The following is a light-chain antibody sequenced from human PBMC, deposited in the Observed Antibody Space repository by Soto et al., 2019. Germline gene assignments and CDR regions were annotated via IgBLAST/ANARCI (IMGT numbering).Light chain of an antibody. J-gene: IGLJ3*02. CDR1: SNDVGGYNY. CDR3: SSYAGSNNLV. Sequence: QSALTQPPSASGSPGQSVTISCTGTSNDVGGYNYVSWYQQHPGKAPKLMIYEVSKRPSGVPDRFSGSKSDNTASLIVSGLQAEDEADYYCSSYAGSNNLVFGGGTKLTVL. CDR2: EVS. V-gene: IGLV2-8*01.